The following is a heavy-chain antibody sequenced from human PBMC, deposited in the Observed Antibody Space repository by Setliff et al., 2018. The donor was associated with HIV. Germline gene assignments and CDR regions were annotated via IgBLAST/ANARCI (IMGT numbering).Heavy chain of an antibody. CDR2: IHYTGST. D-gene: IGHD6-13*01. V-gene: IGHV4-59*11. CDR1: GASISSHY. CDR3: ARKLWGAAAGFDY. J-gene: IGHJ4*02. Sequence: SETLSLTCTVSGASISSHYWTWIRQPPGKGLDWIGNIHYTGSTNYNPSLKSRVTISGDSSKKQFSLVLSSVTAADTAVYYCARKLWGAAAGFDYWGQGTLVTVSS.